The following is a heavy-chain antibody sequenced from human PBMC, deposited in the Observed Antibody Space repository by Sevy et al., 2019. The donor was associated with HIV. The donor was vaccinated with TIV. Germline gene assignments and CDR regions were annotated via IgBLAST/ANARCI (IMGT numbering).Heavy chain of an antibody. CDR3: AGENAWGRGYS. CDR2: INYNGHI. CDR1: GGSITSLY. D-gene: IGHD1-26*01. J-gene: IGHJ4*02. V-gene: IGHV4-59*08. Sequence: SETLSLTCTVSGGSITSLYWNWIRQPPGKGLGWIANINYNGHINYNPSLKSRVTLSLDTSKNQFSLGLSSVTAADTAMYYCAGENAWGRGYSWGQGTLVTVSS.